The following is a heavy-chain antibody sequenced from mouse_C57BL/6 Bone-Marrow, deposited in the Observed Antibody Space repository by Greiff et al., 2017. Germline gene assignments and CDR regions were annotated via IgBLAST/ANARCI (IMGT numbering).Heavy chain of an antibody. Sequence: VQLQHSGAELMKPGASVKLSCKATGYTFTGYWIEWVKQRPGHGLEWIGEILPGSGRTNYNEKFKGKATCTADTSSNPAYMQLSSLTTEDSAIYDGARRPGGRRRGNAMDYWGQGTSVTVSS. CDR3: ARRPGGRRRGNAMDY. CDR2: ILPGSGRT. V-gene: IGHV1-9*01. CDR1: GYTFTGYW. J-gene: IGHJ4*01. D-gene: IGHD1-1*01.